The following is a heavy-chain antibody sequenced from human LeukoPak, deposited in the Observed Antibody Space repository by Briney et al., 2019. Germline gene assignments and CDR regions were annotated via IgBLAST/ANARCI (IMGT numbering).Heavy chain of an antibody. CDR1: GFTFSSYW. V-gene: IGHV3-74*01. CDR3: AKGYYDFWSGYPHSGPYYYYMDV. D-gene: IGHD3-3*01. J-gene: IGHJ6*03. Sequence: GGSLRLSCAASGFTFSSYWMHWVRQAPGKGLVWVSRINSDGSSINYADSVKGRFTISRDNAKNTLYLQMNSLRAEDTAVYYCAKGYYDFWSGYPHSGPYYYYMDVWGKGTTVTVSS. CDR2: INSDGSSI.